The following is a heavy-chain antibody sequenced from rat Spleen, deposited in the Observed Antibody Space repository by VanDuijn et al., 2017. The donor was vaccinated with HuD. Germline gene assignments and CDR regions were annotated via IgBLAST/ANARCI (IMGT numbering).Heavy chain of an antibody. D-gene: IGHD1-4*01. J-gene: IGHJ4*01. V-gene: IGHV5-22*01. CDR3: ARPGITSYVMDA. CDR2: ISYESSST. Sequence: EVQLVESGGGLVQPGRSLKLSCAASGFTFSDYYIAWVRQAPTKGLEWVASISYESSSTYYGESVKGRYTISRDNSKSTLYLKLNSLRSEDTATYYCARPGITSYVMDAWGQGASVTVSS. CDR1: GFTFSDYY.